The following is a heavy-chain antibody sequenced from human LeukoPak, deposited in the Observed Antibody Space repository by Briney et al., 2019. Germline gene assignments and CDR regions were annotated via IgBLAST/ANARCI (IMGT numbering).Heavy chain of an antibody. Sequence: SETLSLTCTVSGGSISSGSYYWSWIRQPAGKGLEWIGRIYTSGSTNYNPSLKSRVTISVDTSKNQFSLKLSSVTAADTAVYYCARDHYDFWSGYPDASDIWGQGTMVTVSS. D-gene: IGHD3-3*01. CDR2: IYTSGST. CDR3: ARDHYDFWSGYPDASDI. J-gene: IGHJ3*02. CDR1: GGSISSGSYY. V-gene: IGHV4-61*02.